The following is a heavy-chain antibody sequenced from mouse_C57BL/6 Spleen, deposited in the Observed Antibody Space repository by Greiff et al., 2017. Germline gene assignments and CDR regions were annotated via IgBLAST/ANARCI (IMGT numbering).Heavy chain of an antibody. CDR3: ARWLTGDWYFDV. CDR1: GYTLTSYW. CDR2: IYPGSGST. V-gene: IGHV1-55*01. Sequence: QVQLQQPGAELVKPGASVKMSCKASGYTLTSYWITWVKQRPGQGLEWIGDIYPGSGSTNYNEKFKSKATLTVDTSSSTAYMQLSSLTSEDSAVYYCARWLTGDWYFDVWGTGTTVTVSS. D-gene: IGHD4-1*01. J-gene: IGHJ1*03.